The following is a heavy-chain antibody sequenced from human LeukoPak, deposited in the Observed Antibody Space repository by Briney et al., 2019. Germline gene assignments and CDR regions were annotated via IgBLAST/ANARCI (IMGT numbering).Heavy chain of an antibody. CDR1: GFNFASYW. Sequence: GGSLRLSCAASGFNFASYWMHWVRQTPGKGLEWVASINPDGNKKYSADSVKGRFTISRDNAENSLYLQMNSLRVEDTAFYYCARDLAYSRLDYWGQGMLVTVSS. CDR2: INPDGNKK. CDR3: ARDLAYSRLDY. V-gene: IGHV3-7*01. J-gene: IGHJ4*02. D-gene: IGHD5-18*01.